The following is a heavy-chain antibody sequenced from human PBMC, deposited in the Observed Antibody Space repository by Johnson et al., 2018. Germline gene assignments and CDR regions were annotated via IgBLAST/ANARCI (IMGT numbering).Heavy chain of an antibody. Sequence: QVQLQQWGAGLLKPSETLSLTCAVYGGSFSGYYWSWIRQPPGKGLEWIGEINHSGSTNYNPSLKILVTISVDTSKNQFSLKLSSVTAADTAVYYCAREGRPYAPGAYYYYYYMDVWGKGTTVTVSS. V-gene: IGHV4-34*01. CDR1: GGSFSGYY. CDR2: INHSGST. J-gene: IGHJ6*03. CDR3: AREGRPYAPGAYYYYYYMDV. D-gene: IGHD2-2*01.